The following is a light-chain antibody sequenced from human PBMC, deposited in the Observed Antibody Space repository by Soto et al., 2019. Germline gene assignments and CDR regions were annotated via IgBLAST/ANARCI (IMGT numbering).Light chain of an antibody. CDR1: SSDVGGYNY. CDR3: SSYTSSSTLHYV. J-gene: IGLJ1*01. V-gene: IGLV2-14*01. CDR2: EVS. Sequence: QSALTQPASVSGSPGQSITISCTGTSSDVGGYNYVSWYQQHPGKAPKLMIYEVSNRPSGVSNRFSGSKSGNTASLTISGLQAEDEADYYCSSYTSSSTLHYVFGTATKLTVL.